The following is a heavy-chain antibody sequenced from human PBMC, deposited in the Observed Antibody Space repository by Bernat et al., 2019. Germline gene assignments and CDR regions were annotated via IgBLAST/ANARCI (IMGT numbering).Heavy chain of an antibody. Sequence: QLQLQESGPGLVKPSETLSLTCTVSGGSISSSSYYWGWIRQPPGKGLEWIGSIYYSGSTYYNPSFKSRVTISVDTSKNQFSLKLSSVTAADTAVYYCARIGGYCSGGSCYENFDYWGQGTLVTVSS. CDR3: ARIGGYCSGGSCYENFDY. V-gene: IGHV4-39*01. J-gene: IGHJ4*02. D-gene: IGHD2-15*01. CDR2: IYYSGST. CDR1: GGSISSSSYY.